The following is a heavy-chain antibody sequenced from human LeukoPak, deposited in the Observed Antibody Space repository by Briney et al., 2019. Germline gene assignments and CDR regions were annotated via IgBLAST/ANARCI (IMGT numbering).Heavy chain of an antibody. CDR3: ASPPNYGSDYFDY. V-gene: IGHV1-69*13. CDR2: IIPIFGTA. CDR1: GGTFSSYA. Sequence: GASVKVSCKASGGTFSSYAISWVRQAPGQGLEWMGGIIPIFGTANYAQKFQGRVTITADESTSTAYMELSSLRSEDTAVYYCASPPNYGSDYFDYWGQGTLVTVSS. J-gene: IGHJ4*02. D-gene: IGHD4/OR15-4a*01.